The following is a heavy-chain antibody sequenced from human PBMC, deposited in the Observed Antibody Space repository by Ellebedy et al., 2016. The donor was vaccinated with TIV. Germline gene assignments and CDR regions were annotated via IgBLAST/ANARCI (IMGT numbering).Heavy chain of an antibody. Sequence: GESLKISXAASGFTFSSYGMHWVRQAPGKGLEWVAVIWYDGSNKYYADSVKGRFTISRDNSKNTLYLQMNSLRAEDTAVYYCAREPMVRGVIRRRYAMDVWGQGTTVTVSS. CDR1: GFTFSSYG. V-gene: IGHV3-33*01. CDR3: AREPMVRGVIRRRYAMDV. D-gene: IGHD3-10*01. CDR2: IWYDGSNK. J-gene: IGHJ6*02.